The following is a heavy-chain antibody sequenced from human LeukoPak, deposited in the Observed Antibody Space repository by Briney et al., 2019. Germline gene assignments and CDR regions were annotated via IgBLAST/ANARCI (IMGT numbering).Heavy chain of an antibody. D-gene: IGHD3-22*01. J-gene: IGHJ4*02. CDR3: VTPMGATSGYHFDY. Sequence: ASVKVSCKASGYTFTRYYMHWARHAPAQGIEWMGIINPSGGSTNYAQKFQGSVTMTRDTSTSTVYMELSSLRSEDTAVYYCVTPMGATSGYHFDYWGQGTLVTVSS. V-gene: IGHV1-46*03. CDR2: INPSGGST. CDR1: GYTFTRYY.